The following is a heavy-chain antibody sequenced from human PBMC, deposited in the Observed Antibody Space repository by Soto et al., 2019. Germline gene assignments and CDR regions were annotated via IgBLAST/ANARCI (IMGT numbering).Heavy chain of an antibody. CDR3: ARETMLLTNDWYGDL. V-gene: IGHV4-30-4*01. J-gene: IGHJ2*01. D-gene: IGHD2-8*01. CDR1: GGSISGSVHS. CDR2: IFDSGST. Sequence: QVQLQESGPGLVKPSETLSLTCTVSGGSISGSVHSWIWIRQHPGKVLEWIVYIFDSGSTYYNPSHKGRLTISVDTSKNQFYRRLSSVTAADSAVYYCARETMLLTNDWYGDLWGRGTLVTVSS.